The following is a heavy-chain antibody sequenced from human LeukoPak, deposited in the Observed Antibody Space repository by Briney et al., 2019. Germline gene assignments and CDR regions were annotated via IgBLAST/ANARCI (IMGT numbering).Heavy chain of an antibody. CDR3: ARPLAPVMLNAFDI. Sequence: GASVKVSCKASGYTFTNYYTHWVRQAPGQGLEWMGIINPSGGSTGYAQKFQGRVTVTRDTSTSTVYMELSSLRSEDTAVYYCARPLAPVMLNAFDIWGQGTMVTVSS. V-gene: IGHV1-46*01. CDR1: GYTFTNYY. J-gene: IGHJ3*02. CDR2: INPSGGST. D-gene: IGHD2-8*01.